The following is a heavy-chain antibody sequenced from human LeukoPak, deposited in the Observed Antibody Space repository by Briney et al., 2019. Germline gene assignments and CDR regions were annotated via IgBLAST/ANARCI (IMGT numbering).Heavy chain of an antibody. CDR3: ARVFDDYYDSSADPPLWFDP. D-gene: IGHD3-22*01. J-gene: IGHJ5*02. CDR1: GGSISSYF. CDR2: VYYSGSP. V-gene: IGHV4-59*01. Sequence: SAETLSLTCTVSGGSISSYFWSWIRQPPGMGLEWIGYVYYSGSPNYNPSLKSRVTISVDTSKNQFSLRLRSVTAADPAVYYCARVFDDYYDSSADPPLWFDPWGQGTLVTVSS.